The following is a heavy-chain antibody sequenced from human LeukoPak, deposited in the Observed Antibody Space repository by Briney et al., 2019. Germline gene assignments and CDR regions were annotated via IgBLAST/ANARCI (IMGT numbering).Heavy chain of an antibody. D-gene: IGHD1-26*01. CDR2: IYSSGST. CDR1: GGSINGYF. V-gene: IGHV4-59*12. Sequence: SETLSLTCTVSGGSINGYFWSWIRQPPGKGLEWIGYIYSSGSTYYNPSLKGRVAISVDTSKNQFSLKLSSVTAADTAVYYCARGTGIVGAPADYWGQGTLVTVSS. J-gene: IGHJ4*02. CDR3: ARGTGIVGAPADY.